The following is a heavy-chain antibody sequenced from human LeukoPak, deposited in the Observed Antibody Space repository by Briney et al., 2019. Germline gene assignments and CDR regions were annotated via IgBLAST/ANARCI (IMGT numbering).Heavy chain of an antibody. J-gene: IGHJ4*02. CDR2: ISSSSSYI. CDR1: GFTFSSYS. Sequence: GGSLRLSRAASGFTFSSYSMNWVRQAPGKGLEWVSSISSSSSYIYYADSVKGRFTISRDNAKNSLYLQMNSLRAEDTAVYYCARGYQLLAFADYWGQGTLVTVSS. D-gene: IGHD2-2*01. V-gene: IGHV3-21*01. CDR3: ARGYQLLAFADY.